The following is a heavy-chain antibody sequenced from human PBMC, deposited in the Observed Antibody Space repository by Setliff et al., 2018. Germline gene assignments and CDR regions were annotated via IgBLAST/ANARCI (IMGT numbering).Heavy chain of an antibody. D-gene: IGHD1-7*01. J-gene: IGHJ4*02. V-gene: IGHV3-23*03. CDR2: IYSGDRNT. CDR1: GFTFSTYA. Sequence: HPGGSLRLSCAASGFTFSTYAMSWVRQAPGKGLEWVSTIYSGDRNTFYTDSVKGRFTIFRDGSKNTLYLQMTSLRAEDTAVYYCAKPQVELRWGFESWGQGTPVTSPQ. CDR3: AKPQVELRWGFES.